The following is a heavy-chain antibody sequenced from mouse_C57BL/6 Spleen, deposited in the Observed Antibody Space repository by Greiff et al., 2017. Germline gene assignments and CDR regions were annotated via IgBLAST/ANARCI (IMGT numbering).Heavy chain of an antibody. V-gene: IGHV1-69*01. CDR1: GYTFTSYW. CDR3: AGVRFAY. CDR2: IDPSDSYT. Sequence: QVQLKQPGAELVMPGASVKLSCKASGYTFTSYWMHWVKQRPGQGLEWIGEIDPSDSYTNYNQKFKGKSTLTVDKSSSTAYMQLSSLTSEDSAVYYCAGVRFAYWGQGTLVTVSA. J-gene: IGHJ3*01.